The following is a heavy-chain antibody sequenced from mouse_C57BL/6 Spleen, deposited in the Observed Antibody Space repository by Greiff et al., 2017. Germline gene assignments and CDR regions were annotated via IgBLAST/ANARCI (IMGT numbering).Heavy chain of an antibody. CDR2: IDPNSGGT. V-gene: IGHV1-72*01. J-gene: IGHJ4*01. Sequence: QVHVKQSGAELVKPGASVKLSCKASGYTFTSYWMHWVKQRPGRGLEWIGRIDPNSGGTKYNDKFKSKATLTVDKPSSTAYMQISSLTSEDSAVYYCARPHYGSPYYAMDYWGQGTSVTVSS. CDR1: GYTFTSYW. CDR3: ARPHYGSPYYAMDY. D-gene: IGHD1-1*01.